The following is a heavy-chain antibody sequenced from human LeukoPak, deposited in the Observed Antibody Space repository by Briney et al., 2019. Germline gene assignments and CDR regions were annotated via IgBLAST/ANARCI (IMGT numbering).Heavy chain of an antibody. CDR3: ARDLSGYSYGLYFQH. CDR1: GFTFSSYG. V-gene: IGHV3-33*01. Sequence: PGGSLRLSCAASGFTFSSYGMHWVRQAPGKGLEWEAVIWYDGSNKYYADFVKGRFTISRDNSKNTLYLQMNSLRAEDTAVYYCARDLSGYSYGLYFQHWGQGTLVTVSS. CDR2: IWYDGSNK. J-gene: IGHJ1*01. D-gene: IGHD5-18*01.